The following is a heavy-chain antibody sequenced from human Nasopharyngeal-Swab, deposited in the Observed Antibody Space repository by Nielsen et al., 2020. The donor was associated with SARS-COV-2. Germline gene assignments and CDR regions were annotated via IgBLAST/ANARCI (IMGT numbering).Heavy chain of an antibody. Sequence: SQTLSLTCAVSVDTLSISSVAWNWIRLSPSRGLEWLGQTKYVSKWNSDYAESVKSRITINPDTHKNQFSLRLNSLTPEDTAMYYCARDYKWAFDYWGQGTLVTVSS. CDR2: TKYVSKWNS. J-gene: IGHJ4*02. CDR1: VDTLSISSVA. V-gene: IGHV6-1*01. CDR3: ARDYKWAFDY. D-gene: IGHD1-20*01.